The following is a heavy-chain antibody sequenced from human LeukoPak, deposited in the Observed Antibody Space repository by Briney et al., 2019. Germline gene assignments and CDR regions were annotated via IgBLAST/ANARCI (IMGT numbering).Heavy chain of an antibody. V-gene: IGHV4-59*12. CDR3: ARDSNAWFDP. D-gene: IGHD2-8*01. CDR2: IYYSGST. Sequence: SETLSLTCTVSGGSISSYYWSWIRQPPGRGLEWIGYIYYSGSTNYNPSLKSRVTISVDTSKNQFSLKLSSVTAADTAVYYCARDSNAWFDPWAREPWSPSPQ. CDR1: GGSISSYY. J-gene: IGHJ5*02.